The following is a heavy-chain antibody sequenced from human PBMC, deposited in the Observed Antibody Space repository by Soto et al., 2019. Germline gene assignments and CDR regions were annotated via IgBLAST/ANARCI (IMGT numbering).Heavy chain of an antibody. CDR3: ARPPIRPMVRGNPYYYSYYMDV. CDR2: MNPNSGKT. CDR1: GYTFTSYD. Sequence: ASVKVSCKASGYTFTSYDINWVRQATGQGLEWMGWMNPNSGKTGYAQKFQGRVTMTRNTSISTAYMELSSLRSEDTAVYYCARPPIRPMVRGNPYYYSYYMDVWGKGTTVTVSS. J-gene: IGHJ6*03. D-gene: IGHD3-10*01. V-gene: IGHV1-8*01.